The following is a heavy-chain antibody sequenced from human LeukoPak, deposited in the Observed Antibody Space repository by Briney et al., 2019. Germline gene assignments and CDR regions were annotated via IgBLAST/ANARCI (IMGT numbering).Heavy chain of an antibody. J-gene: IGHJ1*01. CDR1: GLTFSSYW. V-gene: IGHV3-7*01. CDR3: ARWGYCSSTSCRGGFQH. D-gene: IGHD2-2*01. CDR2: IKQDGSEK. Sequence: PGGSLRLSCAASGLTFSSYWMSWVRQAPGKGLEWVANIKQDGSEKYYVDSVKGRFTISRDNAKNSLCLQMNSLRAEDTAVYYCARWGYCSSTSCRGGFQHWGQGTLVTVSS.